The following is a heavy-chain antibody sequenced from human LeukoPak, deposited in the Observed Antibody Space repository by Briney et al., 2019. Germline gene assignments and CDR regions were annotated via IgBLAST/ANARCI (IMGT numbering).Heavy chain of an antibody. J-gene: IGHJ4*02. CDR2: ISAYNGNT. V-gene: IGHV1-18*01. CDR3: ARNMDSGSYYFGIDFDY. CDR1: GYTFTSYG. Sequence: GASVKVSCKASGYTFTSYGISWVRQAPGQGLEWMGWISAYNGNTNYAQKLQGRVTMTTDTSTSTAYMELRSLRSDDTAVYYCARNMDSGSYYFGIDFDYWGQGTLVTVSS. D-gene: IGHD1-26*01.